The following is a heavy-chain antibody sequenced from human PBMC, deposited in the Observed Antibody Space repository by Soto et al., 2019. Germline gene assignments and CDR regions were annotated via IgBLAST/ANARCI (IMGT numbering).Heavy chain of an antibody. D-gene: IGHD2-8*01. V-gene: IGHV1-18*01. CDR1: GYTFTRYG. Sequence: QGQLVQSGAEVKKPGASVKVSCKASGYTFTRYGISWVRQAPGQGLEWMGWISGYNGDTNYAQNFHGRATMTIDTSTSTAYMELRSLTSDDTAIYYCAKNGQPPYYYYGMDVWGQATTVTVSS. CDR3: AKNGQPPYYYYGMDV. J-gene: IGHJ6*02. CDR2: ISGYNGDT.